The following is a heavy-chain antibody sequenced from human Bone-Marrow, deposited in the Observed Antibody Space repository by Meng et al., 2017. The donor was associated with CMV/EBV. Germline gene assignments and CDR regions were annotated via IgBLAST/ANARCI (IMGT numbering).Heavy chain of an antibody. CDR3: TIGKQYLALAGGMDV. J-gene: IGHJ6*02. CDR2: VKSKTDGATT. Sequence: GESLKISCAASGIIFTNAWINWVRQAPGKGLEWVGRVKSKTDGATTDYAAPVKDRFSVSRDDSTNTVYLHMYSLQIEDTAVYYCTIGKQYLALAGGMDVWGQGTTVTVSS. V-gene: IGHV3-15*01. CDR1: GIIFTNAW. D-gene: IGHD6-13*01.